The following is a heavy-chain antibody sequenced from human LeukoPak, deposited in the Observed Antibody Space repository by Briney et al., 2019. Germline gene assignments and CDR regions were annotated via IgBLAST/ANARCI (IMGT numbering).Heavy chain of an antibody. D-gene: IGHD2-2*01. CDR1: GYTFTSYY. CDR3: ARGASHMRSTHQVRY. Sequence: ASVKVSCKASGYTFTSYYMHWVRQAPGQGLEWMGIINPSGGSTSYAQKFQGRVTMTRDTSISTAYMELSRLRPDDTAVYYCARGASHMRSTHQVRYWGQGTLVTVSS. J-gene: IGHJ4*02. CDR2: INPSGGST. V-gene: IGHV1-46*01.